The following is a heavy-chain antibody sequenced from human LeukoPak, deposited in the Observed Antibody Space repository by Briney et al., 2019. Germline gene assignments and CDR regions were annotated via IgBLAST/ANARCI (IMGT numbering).Heavy chain of an antibody. Sequence: SETLSLTCTVSGGSISSYYWSWIRQPPGKGLEWIGYIYYSGSTNYNPSLKSRVTISVDTPKNQFSLKLSSVTAADTAVYYCAREGHGFDYWGQGTLVTVSS. J-gene: IGHJ4*02. CDR1: GGSISSYY. CDR3: AREGHGFDY. CDR2: IYYSGST. V-gene: IGHV4-59*01.